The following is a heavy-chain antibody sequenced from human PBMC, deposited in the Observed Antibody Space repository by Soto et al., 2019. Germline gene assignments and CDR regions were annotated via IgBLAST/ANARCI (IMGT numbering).Heavy chain of an antibody. CDR1: GFTFSSYD. CDR3: ARGHTPYYYYGMDV. Sequence: GGSLRLSCAASGFTFSSYDMHWVRQATGKGLEWVSAIGTAGDTYYPGSVKGRFTISRENAKNSLYLQMNSLRAEDTAVYYCARGHTPYYYYGMDVWGQGTTVTVSS. J-gene: IGHJ6*02. CDR2: IGTAGDT. V-gene: IGHV3-13*01.